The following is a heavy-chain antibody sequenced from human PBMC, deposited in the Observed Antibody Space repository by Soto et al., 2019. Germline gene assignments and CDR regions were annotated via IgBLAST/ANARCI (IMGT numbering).Heavy chain of an antibody. J-gene: IGHJ4*02. CDR3: ARSPAYYDSSGYYYFDY. CDR2: IIPILGIA. CDR1: GGTFSSYT. Sequence: QVQLVQSGAEVKKPGSSVKVSCKASGGTFSSYTISWVRQAPGQGLEWMGRIIPILGIANYAQKFQGRVTITADKSTSTAYMELSSLRSEDTAVYYCARSPAYYDSSGYYYFDYWGQGTLVTVSS. D-gene: IGHD3-22*01. V-gene: IGHV1-69*02.